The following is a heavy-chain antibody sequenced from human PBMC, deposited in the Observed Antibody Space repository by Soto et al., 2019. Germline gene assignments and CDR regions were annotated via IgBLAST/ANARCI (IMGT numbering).Heavy chain of an antibody. CDR3: AANRGYNYYYGMDV. V-gene: IGHV3-23*01. Sequence: EVQLLESGGGLVQPGGSLRLSCAASGFTFSSYAMSWVRQAPGKGLEWVSAISGSGGSTYYADSVKGRFTISRDNSKNTLYLQMNSLRAEDTAVYYCAANRGYNYYYGMDVWGQGTTLTVSS. D-gene: IGHD3-22*01. J-gene: IGHJ6*02. CDR1: GFTFSSYA. CDR2: ISGSGGST.